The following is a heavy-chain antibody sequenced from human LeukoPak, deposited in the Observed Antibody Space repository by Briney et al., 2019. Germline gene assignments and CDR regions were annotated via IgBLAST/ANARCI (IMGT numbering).Heavy chain of an antibody. CDR1: GFTFSSYA. J-gene: IGHJ4*02. CDR3: AKAYSSSWYFLDY. V-gene: IGHV3-23*01. Sequence: PGGSLRLSCAVSGFTFSSYAMSWVRQAPGKGLEWVSAISGSGGSTYYADSVKGRFTISRDNSKNTLYLQMNSLRAEDTAVYYCAKAYSSSWYFLDYWGQGTLVTVSS. CDR2: ISGSGGST. D-gene: IGHD6-13*01.